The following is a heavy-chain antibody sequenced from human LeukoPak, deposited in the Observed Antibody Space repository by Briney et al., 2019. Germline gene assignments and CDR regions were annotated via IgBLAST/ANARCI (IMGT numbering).Heavy chain of an antibody. J-gene: IGHJ4*02. CDR3: AKDLVGQQLVPGFDY. Sequence: GGSLRLSCAASGFTFSTYNMNWVRQAPGKGLKWVSSISSSSSYIYYADSVKGRFTISRDNAKNSLYLQMNSLRAEDTAVYYCAKDLVGQQLVPGFDYWGQGTLVTVSS. CDR2: ISSSSSYI. D-gene: IGHD6-13*01. V-gene: IGHV3-21*04. CDR1: GFTFSTYN.